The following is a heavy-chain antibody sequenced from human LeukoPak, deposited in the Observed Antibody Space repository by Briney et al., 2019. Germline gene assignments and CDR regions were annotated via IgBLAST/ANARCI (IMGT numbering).Heavy chain of an antibody. J-gene: IGHJ5*02. V-gene: IGHV4-61*02. CDR3: ARDSPYYDFWSVAEWFDP. CDR2: IYTSGST. Sequence: NPSETLSLTCTVSGGSISSGSYYWSWIRQPAGKGLEWIGRIYTSGSTNYNPSLKSRVTISVATSKNQFSLKLSSVTAADTAVYYCARDSPYYDFWSVAEWFDPWGQGTLVTVSS. D-gene: IGHD3-3*01. CDR1: GGSISSGSYY.